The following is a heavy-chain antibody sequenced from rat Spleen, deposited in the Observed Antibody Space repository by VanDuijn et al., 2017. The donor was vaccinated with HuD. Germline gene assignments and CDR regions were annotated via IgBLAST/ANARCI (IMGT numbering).Heavy chain of an antibody. D-gene: IGHD1-6*01. CDR1: GFTFNNYW. J-gene: IGHJ2*01. V-gene: IGHV5-31*01. CDR2: ITNFAGRT. Sequence: EVKLVESGGGLVQPGRSLKLSCVASGFTFNNYWMTWIRQSPGKGLEWVASITNFAGRTHYPDSVKGRFTISRDNAISTLYLQVSSLRSEDTATYYCTRENYYTGDYWGQGVMVTVSS. CDR3: TRENYYTGDY.